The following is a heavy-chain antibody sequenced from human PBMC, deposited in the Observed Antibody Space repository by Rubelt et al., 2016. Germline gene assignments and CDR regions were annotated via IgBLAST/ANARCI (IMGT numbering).Heavy chain of an antibody. CDR3: ARGSGGAFDY. CDR1: GFTFSGYE. CDR2: ISDSGTTI. V-gene: IGHV3-48*03. J-gene: IGHJ4*02. Sequence: GGSLRLSCAASGFTFSGYEMNWVRQAPGKGLEWVLYISDSGTTIYYADSVKGRFTISRDNAKNSLYLQMDSLRAEDTAVYYCARGSGGAFDYWGQGTLVTVSS. D-gene: IGHD3-16*01.